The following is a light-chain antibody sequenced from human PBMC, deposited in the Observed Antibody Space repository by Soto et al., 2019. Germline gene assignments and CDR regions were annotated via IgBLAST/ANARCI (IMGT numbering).Light chain of an antibody. CDR1: QSVLYSSNNKNY. CDR2: WAS. Sequence: DIVMTQSPDSLAVSLGERATINCKSSQSVLYSSNNKNYLAWYQQKPGQPPKLLIYWASTRESGVPDRFSGSGSGTEFTLTISSLQAEDVAVYYCQQYYSTPLTFGGGNKVEIK. CDR3: QQYYSTPLT. V-gene: IGKV4-1*01. J-gene: IGKJ4*01.